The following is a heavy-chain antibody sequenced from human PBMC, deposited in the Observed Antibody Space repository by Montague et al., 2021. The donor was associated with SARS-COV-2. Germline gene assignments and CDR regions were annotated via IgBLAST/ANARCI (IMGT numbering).Heavy chain of an antibody. D-gene: IGHD3-22*01. V-gene: IGHV4-59*08. CDR1: GASISTNY. CDR3: ASYDGAFDP. J-gene: IGHJ3*01. CDR2: IFYRGTT. Sequence: SETLSLTCSVSGASISTNYWSWIRQPPGKGPERIGNIFYRGTTHYNPSLKSRVTLSVDASSNQVSLKLASVTAADTAVYYCASYDGAFDPWGQGTMVLVSS.